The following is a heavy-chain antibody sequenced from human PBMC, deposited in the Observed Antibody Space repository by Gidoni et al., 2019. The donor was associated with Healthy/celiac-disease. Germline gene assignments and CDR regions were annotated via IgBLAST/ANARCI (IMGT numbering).Heavy chain of an antibody. CDR3: TTREAEWLQPYYYYGMDV. J-gene: IGHJ6*02. Sequence: EVQLVESGGGLVKPGGSLRLSCAASGFPFSNAWMSWVRQAPGKGLEWVGRIKSKTDGGTTDYAAPVKGRFTISRDDSKNTLYLQMNSLKTEDTAVYYCTTREAEWLQPYYYYGMDVWGQGTTVTVSS. D-gene: IGHD5-12*01. CDR1: GFPFSNAW. CDR2: IKSKTDGGTT. V-gene: IGHV3-15*01.